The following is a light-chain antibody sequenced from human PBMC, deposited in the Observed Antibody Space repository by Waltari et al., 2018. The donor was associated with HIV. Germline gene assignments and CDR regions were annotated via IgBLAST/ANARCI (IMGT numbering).Light chain of an antibody. V-gene: IGKV3-20*01. Sequence: EIVLTQSPGTLSLSPGEGVTLSCRSSQSVSSNLLAWYQQKPGQAPRLLIYDASRRATDIPGRFKGSGSGTNFTLTIDRLEPEDFAVYYCQQYGGSPETFGQGTKVEIK. CDR1: QSVSSNL. CDR2: DAS. CDR3: QQYGGSPET. J-gene: IGKJ1*01.